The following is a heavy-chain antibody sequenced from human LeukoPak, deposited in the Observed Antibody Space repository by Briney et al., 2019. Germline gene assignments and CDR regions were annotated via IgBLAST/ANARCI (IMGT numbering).Heavy chain of an antibody. J-gene: IGHJ3*02. CDR1: GGSFSGYY. CDR3: ARAPVTADAFDI. V-gene: IGHV4-34*01. CDR2: INHSGST. D-gene: IGHD4-17*01. Sequence: KPSETLSLTCAVYGGSFSGYYWSWIRQPPGKGLEWIGEINHSGSTNYNPSLKSRVTISVDTSKNQFSLKLSSVTAADTAVYYCARAPVTADAFDIWGQGTMVTVSS.